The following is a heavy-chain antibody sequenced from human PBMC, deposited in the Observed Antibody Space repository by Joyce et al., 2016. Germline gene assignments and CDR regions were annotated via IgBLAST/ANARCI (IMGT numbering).Heavy chain of an antibody. Sequence: QVQLVQSGTEVKRPGASVKVSCKVSGYTLNELFMHWVRQAPGKGLDWLGSFGPKEVKTIYEQKLQGRVTLTEDTSTDTAYMEMTNLTYDDTAMYYCATGKVGQWLSYLDAWGQGSLVTVSS. D-gene: IGHD6-19*01. CDR3: ATGKVGQWLSYLDA. J-gene: IGHJ5*02. CDR1: GYTLNELF. V-gene: IGHV1-24*01. CDR2: FGPKEVKT.